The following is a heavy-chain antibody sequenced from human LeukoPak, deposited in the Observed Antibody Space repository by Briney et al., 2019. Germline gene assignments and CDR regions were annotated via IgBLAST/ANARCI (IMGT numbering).Heavy chain of an antibody. Sequence: GGSLRLSCAASGFTFSNYAMSWVRQAPGKGLERVSAFSGSGSSTYYADSVKGRFTISRDNSKNTLYLQMNSLRAEDTAVYYCAKASNIAGRRLFLYYFDYWGQGTLVTVSS. D-gene: IGHD6-6*01. V-gene: IGHV3-23*01. CDR3: AKASNIAGRRLFLYYFDY. J-gene: IGHJ4*02. CDR2: FSGSGSST. CDR1: GFTFSNYA.